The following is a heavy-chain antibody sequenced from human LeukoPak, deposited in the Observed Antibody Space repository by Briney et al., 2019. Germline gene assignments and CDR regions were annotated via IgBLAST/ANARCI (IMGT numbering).Heavy chain of an antibody. CDR1: GFTVSSYY. CDR3: ARSSGRGYDS. Sequence: PGGSLRLSCAASGFTVSSYYMSWVRQAPGKGLEWVSVIHSGGSTYYGDSVKGRFTISRDNSKNTLYLQMNSLRAEDTAVYYCARSSGRGYDSWGQGTLVTVSS. D-gene: IGHD3-22*01. CDR2: IHSGGST. V-gene: IGHV3-53*01. J-gene: IGHJ4*02.